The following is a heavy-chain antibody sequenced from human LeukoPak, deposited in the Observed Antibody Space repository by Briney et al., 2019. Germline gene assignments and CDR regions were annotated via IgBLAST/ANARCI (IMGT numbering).Heavy chain of an antibody. CDR2: TYPRDSDT. Sequence: GESLEISCKGSGYSFTSYWIGLVRQMPGKGLEWMGITYPRDSDTRYSPSFQGQVTISADNSIRTAYLQWSSLKASDTAMYYCARHSTWGDYYYYYYMDVWGKGTTVTVSS. V-gene: IGHV5-51*01. CDR3: ARHSTWGDYYYYYYMDV. D-gene: IGHD3-10*01. CDR1: GYSFTSYW. J-gene: IGHJ6*03.